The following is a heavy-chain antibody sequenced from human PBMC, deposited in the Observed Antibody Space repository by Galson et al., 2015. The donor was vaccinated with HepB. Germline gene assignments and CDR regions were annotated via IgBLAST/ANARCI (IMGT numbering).Heavy chain of an antibody. CDR1: GYTFTSYA. J-gene: IGHJ4*02. Sequence: SVKVSCKASGYTFTSYAMHWVRQAPGRRLEWMGWINAGNGNTKYSQKFQGRVTITRDTSASTAYMELSSLRSEDTAVYYCARTGLGGYSGYDRYYFDYWGQGTLVTVSS. D-gene: IGHD5-12*01. CDR2: INAGNGNT. V-gene: IGHV1-3*01. CDR3: ARTGLGGYSGYDRYYFDY.